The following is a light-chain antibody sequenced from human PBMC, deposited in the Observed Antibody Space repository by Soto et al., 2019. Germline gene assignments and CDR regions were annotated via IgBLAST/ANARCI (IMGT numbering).Light chain of an antibody. Sequence: VLTQSPGTLSLSPGERATLSCRASQSVSSNYLAWYQQKPDQAPRLLIYGASSRATGIPDRFSGSGSGADFTLTISRLEPEDFAVYYCQQYGSSPLTFGQGTRLEIK. V-gene: IGKV3-20*01. J-gene: IGKJ5*01. CDR1: QSVSSNY. CDR3: QQYGSSPLT. CDR2: GAS.